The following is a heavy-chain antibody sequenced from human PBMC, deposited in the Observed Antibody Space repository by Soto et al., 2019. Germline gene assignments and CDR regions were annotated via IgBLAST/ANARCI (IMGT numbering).Heavy chain of an antibody. CDR3: ARDGWNYDYYYYGMDF. CDR1: GFTFSSYS. D-gene: IGHD1-7*01. CDR2: ISSSSSTI. Sequence: GGSLRLSCAASGFTFSSYSMNWVRQAPGKGLEWVSYISSSSSTIYYADSVKGRFTISRDNAKNSLYLQMNSLRDEDTAVYYCARDGWNYDYYYYGMDFWGQGTTVTVPS. V-gene: IGHV3-48*02. J-gene: IGHJ6*02.